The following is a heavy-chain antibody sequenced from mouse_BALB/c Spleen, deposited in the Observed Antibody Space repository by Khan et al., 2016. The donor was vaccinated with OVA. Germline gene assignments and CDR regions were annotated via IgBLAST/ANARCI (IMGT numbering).Heavy chain of an antibody. J-gene: IGHJ3*01. Sequence: QVQLKQSGPGLVQPSQSLSITCTVSGFSLNNYSVHWVRQSPGKGLEWLGVIWSAGSTDYNAAFISRMTISKDNSRNQIFFRMNSLQPNDTVIYYCARRGYDYGRGALFAYWGQGTLVTVSA. V-gene: IGHV2-2*02. CDR1: GFSLNNYS. D-gene: IGHD2-4*01. CDR3: ARRGYDYGRGALFAY. CDR2: IWSAGST.